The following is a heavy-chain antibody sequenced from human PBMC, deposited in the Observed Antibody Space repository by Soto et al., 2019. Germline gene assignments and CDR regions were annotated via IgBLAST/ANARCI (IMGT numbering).Heavy chain of an antibody. V-gene: IGHV4-61*01. CDR2: IYYSGST. D-gene: IGHD2-2*01. CDR3: ARRTYSTSPFDP. J-gene: IGHJ5*02. CDR1: GDSVSSGLYY. Sequence: SETLSLTCTVSGDSVSSGLYYWGWVRQPPGKGLEWIGYIYYSGSTNYNPSLENRVTISVDTSKNQFSLNLSSVTAADTAVYNCARRTYSTSPFDPWGPGTLVTVSS.